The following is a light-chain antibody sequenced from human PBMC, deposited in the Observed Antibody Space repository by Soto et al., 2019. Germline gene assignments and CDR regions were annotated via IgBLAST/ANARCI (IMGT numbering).Light chain of an antibody. V-gene: IGKV4-1*01. J-gene: IGKJ3*01. Sequence: DIVMTQSPDSLAVSLGGRANIKCKSSQSLLHSSNNKNYLAWYQQEPGQPPKLLIYWASIRESGVPDRFSGSGSGTDFTLSISSLQAEDVAVYYCQQYYTTPFTFGPGTKVDIK. CDR1: QSLLHSSNNKNY. CDR3: QQYYTTPFT. CDR2: WAS.